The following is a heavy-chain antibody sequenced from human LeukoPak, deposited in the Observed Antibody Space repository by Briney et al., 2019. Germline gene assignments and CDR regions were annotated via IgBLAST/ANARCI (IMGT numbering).Heavy chain of an antibody. CDR3: ARDDILTGYYTHFDY. CDR2: IYHSGST. V-gene: IGHV4-38-2*01. Sequence: SETLSLTCAVSGYSISSGYYWGWIRQPPGKGLEWIGSIYHSGSTYYNPSLKSRVTISVDTSKNQFSLKLSSVTAADTAVYYCARDDILTGYYTHFDYWGQGTLVTVSS. CDR1: GYSISSGYY. D-gene: IGHD3-9*01. J-gene: IGHJ4*02.